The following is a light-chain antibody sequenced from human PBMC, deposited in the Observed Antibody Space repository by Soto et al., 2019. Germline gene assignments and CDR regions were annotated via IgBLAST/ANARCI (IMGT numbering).Light chain of an antibody. J-gene: IGLJ3*02. V-gene: IGLV1-44*01. CDR2: NNN. CDR1: KSNIGSNA. CDR3: ATWDDSLNGWV. Sequence: QSVLTQPPSASGTPGQRVTISCSGSKSNIGSNAVNWYQQLPGAAPKVLIYNNNQWPSGVPDRFSGSKSGTSASLAISGLQSEDEADYYCATWDDSLNGWVLGGGTKVTVL.